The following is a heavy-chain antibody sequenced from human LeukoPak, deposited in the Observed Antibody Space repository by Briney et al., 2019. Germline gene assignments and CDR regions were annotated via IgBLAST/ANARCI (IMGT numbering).Heavy chain of an antibody. CDR2: ISYDGSNT. CDR1: GFTFSSYP. CDR3: ARGLFSGWYQDPFEY. V-gene: IGHV3-30*04. J-gene: IGHJ4*02. Sequence: GGSLRLSCAASGFTFSSYPLHWVRQAPGKGLEWVAVISYDGSNTYYADSVKGRFTISRDKSKNTLYLQMISLRLEDTAVYYCARGLFSGWYQDPFEYWGQGTLVTVSS. D-gene: IGHD6-19*01.